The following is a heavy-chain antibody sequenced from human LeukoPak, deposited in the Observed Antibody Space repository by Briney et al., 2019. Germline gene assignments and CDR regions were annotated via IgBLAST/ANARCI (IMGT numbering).Heavy chain of an antibody. Sequence: GASVKVSCKASGYTFTGYYMHWVRQAPGQGLEWMGWINPNSGGTNYAQKLQGRVTMTTDTSTSTAYMELRSLRSDDTAVYYCARVGSGWDYMDVWGKGTTVTVSS. CDR2: INPNSGGT. J-gene: IGHJ6*03. CDR3: ARVGSGWDYMDV. D-gene: IGHD3-10*01. CDR1: GYTFTGYY. V-gene: IGHV1-2*02.